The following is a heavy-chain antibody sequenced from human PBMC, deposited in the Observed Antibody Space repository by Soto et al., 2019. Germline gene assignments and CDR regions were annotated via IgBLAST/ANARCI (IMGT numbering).Heavy chain of an antibody. CDR1: GFTFSSYS. CDR3: ARDLTGTDAFDI. J-gene: IGHJ3*02. V-gene: IGHV3-21*01. Sequence: GGSLRLSCAASGFTFSSYSMNWVRQAPGKGLEWVSSISSSSSYIYYADSVKGRFTISRDNAKNSLYLQMNSLRAEDTAVYYCARDLTGTDAFDIWGQGTMVTVSS. CDR2: ISSSSSYI. D-gene: IGHD7-27*01.